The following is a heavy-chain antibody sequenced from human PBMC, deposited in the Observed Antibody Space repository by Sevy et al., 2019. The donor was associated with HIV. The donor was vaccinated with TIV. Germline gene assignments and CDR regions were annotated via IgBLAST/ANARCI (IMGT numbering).Heavy chain of an antibody. Sequence: GSLRLSCAASGFTFSSYRMNWVRQAPGKGLEWVSSISSSSSYIYYADSVKGRFTISRDNAKNSLYLQMNSLRAEDTAVYYCARDPTTIVVPAAIQGDWFDPWGQGTLVTVSS. CDR3: ARDPTTIVVPAAIQGDWFDP. J-gene: IGHJ5*02. CDR1: GFTFSSYR. D-gene: IGHD2-2*02. CDR2: ISSSSSYI. V-gene: IGHV3-21*01.